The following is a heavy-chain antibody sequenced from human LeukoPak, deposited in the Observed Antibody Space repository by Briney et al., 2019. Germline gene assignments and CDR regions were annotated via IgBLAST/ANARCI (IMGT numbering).Heavy chain of an antibody. Sequence: SQTLSLTCTVSGGSISSGDYYWSWIRQPPGKGLEWIGYIYYSGSTYYNPSLKSRVTISADTSKNQFSLKLSSVTAADTAVYYCARDGVGVVVVPAATPPPRAGMDVWGQGTTVTVSS. V-gene: IGHV4-30-4*01. CDR2: IYYSGST. CDR1: GGSISSGDYY. D-gene: IGHD2-2*01. J-gene: IGHJ6*02. CDR3: ARDGVGVVVVPAATPPPRAGMDV.